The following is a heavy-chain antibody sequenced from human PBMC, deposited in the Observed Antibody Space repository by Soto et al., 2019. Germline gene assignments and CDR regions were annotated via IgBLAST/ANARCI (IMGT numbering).Heavy chain of an antibody. J-gene: IGHJ4*02. Sequence: QVQLVQSGAEVKKPGSSVKVSCKASGGTFSSYAISWVRQAPGQGLEWMGGIIPIFGTANYAQKFQGRVTITADESKSTAYMELRSLRSEDTAVYYCARSRIFGVVHLRYFDYWGQGTLVTVSS. V-gene: IGHV1-69*01. CDR3: ARSRIFGVVHLRYFDY. CDR1: GGTFSSYA. D-gene: IGHD3-3*01. CDR2: IIPIFGTA.